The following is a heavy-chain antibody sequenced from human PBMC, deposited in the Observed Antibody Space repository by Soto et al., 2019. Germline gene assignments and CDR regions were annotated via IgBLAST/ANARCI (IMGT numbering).Heavy chain of an antibody. CDR1: GFTFSSYS. CDR2: ISSSSSYI. CDR3: ARDRGGWKAGVYYYYYGMDI. V-gene: IGHV3-21*01. J-gene: IGHJ6*02. Sequence: PGGSLRLSCAASGFTFSSYSMNWVRQAPGKGLELVSSISSSSSYIYYADSVKGRFTISRDNAKNSLYLQMNSLRAEDTAVYYCARDRGGWKAGVYYYYYGMDIWGQGTTVTVSS. D-gene: IGHD1-1*01.